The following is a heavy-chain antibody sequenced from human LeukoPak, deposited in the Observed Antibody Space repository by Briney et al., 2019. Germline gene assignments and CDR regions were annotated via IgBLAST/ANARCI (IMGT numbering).Heavy chain of an antibody. D-gene: IGHD3-10*01. J-gene: IGHJ6*03. CDR2: ISSSTSYI. CDR1: GFTFSSYT. CDR3: ARGGDYYGSGTLLYYYYMDV. V-gene: IGHV3-21*01. Sequence: GGSLRLSCAASGFTFSSYTMNWVRQAQGKWLEWVSSISSSTSYIYYADSVKGRFTISRDNAKNSLYLQMNSLRAEDTAVYYCARGGDYYGSGTLLYYYYMDVWGKGTTVTVSS.